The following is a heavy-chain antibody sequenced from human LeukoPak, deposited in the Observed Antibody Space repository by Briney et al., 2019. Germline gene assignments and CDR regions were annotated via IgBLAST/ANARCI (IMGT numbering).Heavy chain of an antibody. CDR2: ISYDGSNK. Sequence: GGSLRLSCAASGFTFSSYSMNWVRQAPGKGLEWVAVISYDGSNKYYADSVKGRFTISRDNSKNTLYLQMDSLRAEDTAVYYCAKEYDSSNYYYLACDYWGQGTLVTVSS. V-gene: IGHV3-30*18. CDR3: AKEYDSSNYYYLACDY. D-gene: IGHD3-22*01. CDR1: GFTFSSYS. J-gene: IGHJ4*02.